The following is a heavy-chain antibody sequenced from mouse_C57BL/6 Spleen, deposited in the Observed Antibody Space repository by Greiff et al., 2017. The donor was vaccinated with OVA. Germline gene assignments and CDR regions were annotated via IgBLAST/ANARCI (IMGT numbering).Heavy chain of an antibody. CDR1: GYAFSSSW. CDR3: ARASYYYGSDWYFDV. Sequence: VKLMESGPELVKPGASVKISCKASGYAFSSSWMNWVKQRPGKGLEWIGRIYPGDGDTNYNGKFKGKATLTADKSSSTAYMQLSSLTSEDSAVYFCARASYYYGSDWYFDVWGTGTTVTVSS. J-gene: IGHJ1*03. D-gene: IGHD1-1*01. CDR2: IYPGDGDT. V-gene: IGHV1-82*01.